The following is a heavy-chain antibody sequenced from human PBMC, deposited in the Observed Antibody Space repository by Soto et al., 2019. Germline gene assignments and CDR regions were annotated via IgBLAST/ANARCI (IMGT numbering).Heavy chain of an antibody. J-gene: IGHJ4*02. Sequence: SETLSLTCSVSGGSVSDKTYYWSWIRQPPGKRLEWIGYVYYSGTTNYNPSLKSRVTISVDLSKNRFSLILSSVTTADTALYYCARTTAVPNTLRSRYFFDYWGQGTRVTV. CDR2: VYYSGTT. CDR3: ARTTAVPNTLRSRYFFDY. CDR1: GGSVSDKTYY. V-gene: IGHV4-61*01. D-gene: IGHD4-17*01.